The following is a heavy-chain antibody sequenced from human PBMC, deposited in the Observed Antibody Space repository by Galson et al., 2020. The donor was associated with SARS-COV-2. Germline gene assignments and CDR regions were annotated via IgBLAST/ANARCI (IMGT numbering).Heavy chain of an antibody. V-gene: IGHV3-21*01. Sequence: KIGESLKISCEASGFTFSRYSMNWVRQAPGKGLEWVSSISSSSNYIYYADSVKGRFTISRDNAKNSLYLQMNSLRAEDTAVYYCARGGDGYNFPYYYFDYWGQGTLVTVSS. CDR2: ISSSSNYI. D-gene: IGHD5-12*01. J-gene: IGHJ4*02. CDR1: GFTFSRYS. CDR3: ARGGDGYNFPYYYFDY.